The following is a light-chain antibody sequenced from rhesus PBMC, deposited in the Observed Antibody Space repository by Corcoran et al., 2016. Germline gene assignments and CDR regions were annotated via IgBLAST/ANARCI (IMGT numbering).Light chain of an antibody. CDR3: LQGKDSPLT. Sequence: DIVLIQSPASLSVPPGQNATITCRASQTVNFFGINIIHWYRQKPGKPPKLRIYQASNKNNGALARFSGSRSGADFTFTLNRVEPDDAADYYCLQGKDSPLTFGPGTKVDIK. J-gene: IGKJ1*01. CDR2: QAS. V-gene: IGKV7-13*02. CDR1: QTVNFFGINI.